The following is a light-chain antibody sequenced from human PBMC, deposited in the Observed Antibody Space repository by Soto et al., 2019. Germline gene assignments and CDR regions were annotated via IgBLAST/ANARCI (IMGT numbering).Light chain of an antibody. Sequence: VMTQSPATLSVSPGERATLSCRASQSVSSNLAWYQQKPGQAPRLLIYGASTRATGIPARFSGSGSGTDFSLIISSLEPEDFAVYYCQQRSVWPLTFGGGTKVDIK. CDR3: QQRSVWPLT. CDR2: GAS. CDR1: QSVSSN. J-gene: IGKJ4*01. V-gene: IGKV3-15*01.